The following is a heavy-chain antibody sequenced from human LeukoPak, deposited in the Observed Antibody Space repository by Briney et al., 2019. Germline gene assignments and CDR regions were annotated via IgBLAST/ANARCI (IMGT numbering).Heavy chain of an antibody. V-gene: IGHV3-30*03. CDR2: ISYDGSNK. J-gene: IGHJ4*02. D-gene: IGHD5-24*01. CDR3: AIRDGYNSPFDY. Sequence: GGSLRLSCAASGFTFSNAWMSWVRQAPGKGLEWVAVISYDGSNKYYADSVKGRFTISRDNSKNTLYLQMNSLRAEDTAVYYCAIRDGYNSPFDYWGQGTLVTVSS. CDR1: GFTFSNAW.